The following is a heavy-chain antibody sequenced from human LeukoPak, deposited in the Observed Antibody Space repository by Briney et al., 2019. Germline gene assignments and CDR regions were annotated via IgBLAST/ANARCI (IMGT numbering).Heavy chain of an antibody. Sequence: PGGSLRLSCEVSGFTFSSYSVNWVRRAPGKGLEWVSSISSSSSYLYYADSVKGRFTISRDNAKNSLYLQMNSLRAEDTAFYYCARDFPRDNDAFDIWGQGTMVTVSS. J-gene: IGHJ3*02. V-gene: IGHV3-21*01. CDR3: ARDFPRDNDAFDI. CDR1: GFTFSSYS. CDR2: ISSSSSYL.